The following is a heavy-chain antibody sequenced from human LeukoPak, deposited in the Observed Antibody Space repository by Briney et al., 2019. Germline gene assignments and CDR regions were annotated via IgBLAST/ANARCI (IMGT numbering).Heavy chain of an antibody. CDR3: ARDGSAGYFDY. CDR1: GFTFSSYW. D-gene: IGHD3-10*01. V-gene: IGHV3-7*01. J-gene: IGHJ4*02. Sequence: GGSLRLSCAPSGFTFSSYWMSWVRHPPGRGREWVANIKQDGSEKYYVDSVKGRFTISRDNAKNSLYLQMNSLRAEDTAVYYCARDGSAGYFDYWGQGTLVTVSS. CDR2: IKQDGSEK.